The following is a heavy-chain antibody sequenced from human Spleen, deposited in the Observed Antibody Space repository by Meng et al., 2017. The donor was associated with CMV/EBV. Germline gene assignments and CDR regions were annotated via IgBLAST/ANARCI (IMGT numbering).Heavy chain of an antibody. CDR1: GFTFDSYA. D-gene: IGHD2-2*01. CDR3: ARVVVPATARNYYYYGMDV. Sequence: GESLKISCAASGFTFDSYAMSWVRQAPGKGLEWVAVVSYDGDTKSYADAVKGRFSISRDNSRNKMYLQMKSLRADDTAVYYCARVVVPATARNYYYYGMDVWGQGTTVTVSS. J-gene: IGHJ6*02. CDR2: VSYDGDTK. V-gene: IGHV3-30-3*01.